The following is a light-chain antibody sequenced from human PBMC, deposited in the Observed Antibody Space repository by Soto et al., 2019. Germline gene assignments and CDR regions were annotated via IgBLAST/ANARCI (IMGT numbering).Light chain of an antibody. CDR1: QNVYINS. Sequence: EVVLTQSPGTLSLSPGERATLSCRASQNVYINSLAWYQQKPGQTPRLLIYGASTRAAAIPDRFSGSGSGADFALNIDGLEPEDFAIYYYQQYGDSPLTFGPGTRVD. J-gene: IGKJ3*01. CDR2: GAS. V-gene: IGKV3-20*01. CDR3: QQYGDSPLT.